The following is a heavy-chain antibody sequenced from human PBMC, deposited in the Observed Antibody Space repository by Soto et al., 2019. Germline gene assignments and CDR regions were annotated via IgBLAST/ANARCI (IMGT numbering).Heavy chain of an antibody. CDR3: AKVGSFYQSFDLWYFDL. CDR2: ITGSGGNT. D-gene: IGHD3-9*01. J-gene: IGHJ2*01. CDR1: GFTFSSYA. V-gene: IGHV3-23*01. Sequence: VQLLESGGGLVQPGGSLRLSCAASGFTFSSYAMTWVRQAPGKGLEWVSAITGSGGNTNYLDSVKGRFTISGDNSKNAVYLQMTSLRAVDTAVSSYAKVGSFYQSFDLWYFDLWGRGTLVTVSS.